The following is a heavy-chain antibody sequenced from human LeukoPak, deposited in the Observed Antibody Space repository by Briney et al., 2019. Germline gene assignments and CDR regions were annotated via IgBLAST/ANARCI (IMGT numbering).Heavy chain of an antibody. Sequence: GGSLRLSCVASGFTFGDYGIHWIRQAPGKGLEWVSFIRPNGSPQNYADSVKGRFTISRDNSKNTLYLQMNSLRAEDTAVYYCAKDYQQPIDYWGQGTLVTVSS. CDR3: AKDYQQPIDY. CDR2: IRPNGSPQ. J-gene: IGHJ4*02. CDR1: GFTFGDYG. V-gene: IGHV3-30*02. D-gene: IGHD6-13*01.